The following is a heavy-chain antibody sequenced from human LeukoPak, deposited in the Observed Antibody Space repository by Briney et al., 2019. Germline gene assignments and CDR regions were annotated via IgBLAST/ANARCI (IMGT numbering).Heavy chain of an antibody. CDR3: ARDQSIVATIRGAFDY. CDR1: GFTFSSYW. CDR2: IKQDGSEK. J-gene: IGHJ4*02. V-gene: IGHV3-7*04. Sequence: GGSLRLSCAASGFTFSSYWMSWVRQAPGKGLEWVANIKQDGSEKYYVDSVKGRFTISRDNAKNSLYLQMNSLRAEDTAGYYCARDQSIVATIRGAFDYWGQGTLVTVSS. D-gene: IGHD5-12*01.